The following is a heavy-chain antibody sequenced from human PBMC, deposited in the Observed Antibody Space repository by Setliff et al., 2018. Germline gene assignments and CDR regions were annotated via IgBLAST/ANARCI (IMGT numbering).Heavy chain of an antibody. D-gene: IGHD1-26*01. CDR1: GASITSCGFY. Sequence: SETLSLTCSVSGASITSCGFYWTWIRQPAGKGLEWIGHISPSGSTTYNPSVKSRVTISLDTSKNHFSLKLDSLTAADTALYYCARSPSSGAYWNPRPFYSDYWARGTLVTVSS. J-gene: IGHJ4*02. V-gene: IGHV4-61*09. CDR3: ARSPSSGAYWNPRPFYSDY. CDR2: ISPSGST.